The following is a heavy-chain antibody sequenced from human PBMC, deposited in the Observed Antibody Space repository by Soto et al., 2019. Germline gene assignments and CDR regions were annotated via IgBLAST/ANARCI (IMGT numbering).Heavy chain of an antibody. Sequence: ASVKVSCKASGYTFTSYGLRWVRQAPGQGLERMGLISAYNGKTNYAQKLQGRVTMTTDTSTSTAYMELRSLRSDDTPVYYCARDLAIGYCSGGSCYRFDPWGQGTLVNVSS. CDR2: ISAYNGKT. CDR3: ARDLAIGYCSGGSCYRFDP. V-gene: IGHV1-18*04. CDR1: GYTFTSYG. D-gene: IGHD2-15*01. J-gene: IGHJ5*02.